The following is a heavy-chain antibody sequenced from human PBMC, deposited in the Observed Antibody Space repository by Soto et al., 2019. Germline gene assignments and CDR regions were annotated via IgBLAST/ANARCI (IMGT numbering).Heavy chain of an antibody. CDR1: GFTFSSYP. Sequence: XGSLGLSCEASGFTFSSYPMHWVGQAPGKGLEWVTVISYDGGNQYYADSVKGRFTISRDNSKDTLYLQMHSLRSDDTAVYFCERGPITQPSFIDQWGQRTLVTVSS. CDR3: ERGPITQPSFIDQ. J-gene: IGHJ4*02. CDR2: ISYDGGNQ. D-gene: IGHD1-20*01. V-gene: IGHV3-30-3*01.